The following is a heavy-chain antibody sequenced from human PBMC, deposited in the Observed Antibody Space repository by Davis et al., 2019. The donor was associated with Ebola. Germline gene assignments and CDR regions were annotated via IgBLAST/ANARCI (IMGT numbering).Heavy chain of an antibody. J-gene: IGHJ6*02. CDR2: MSISGAT. Sequence: PSETLSLTCTVSGGSVSSGSNYWSWFRPAPGKRLEWIGYMSISGATNYNPSLKSRVAISIDKAKNMFYLTLTSGTAADTAVYYCVSYNFWSRDIVDVWGPGTTVTVSS. CDR1: GGSVSSGSNY. CDR3: VSYNFWSRDIVDV. D-gene: IGHD3-3*01. V-gene: IGHV4-61*01.